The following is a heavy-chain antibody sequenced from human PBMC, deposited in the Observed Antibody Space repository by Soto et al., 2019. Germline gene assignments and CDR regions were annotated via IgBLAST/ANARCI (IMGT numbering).Heavy chain of an antibody. CDR1: GGSISSYY. CDR3: ATARIEARRDLSTFDY. CDR2: IYYSGST. D-gene: IGHD6-6*01. V-gene: IGHV4-59*01. J-gene: IGHJ4*02. Sequence: PSETLSLTCTVSGGSISSYYWSWIRQPPGKGLEWIGYIYYSGSTNYNPSLKSRVTISVDTSKNQFSLKLSSVTAADTAVYYCATARIEARRDLSTFDYWGQGTLVTVSS.